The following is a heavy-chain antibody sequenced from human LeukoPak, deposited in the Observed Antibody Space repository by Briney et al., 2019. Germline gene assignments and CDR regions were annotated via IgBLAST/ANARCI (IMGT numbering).Heavy chain of an antibody. Sequence: SETPSLTCSVSGGSIKSSTYYWAFVRQPPGTGLEWIATIYYSGTTYYNPSLKSRVTISLDTSRNQFSLNLNSVTPADTAVYYCARGGNYWPQWWFDPWGRGTLVSVSS. V-gene: IGHV4-39*07. D-gene: IGHD1-26*01. J-gene: IGHJ5*02. CDR3: ARGGNYWPQWWFDP. CDR1: GGSIKSSTYY. CDR2: IYYSGTT.